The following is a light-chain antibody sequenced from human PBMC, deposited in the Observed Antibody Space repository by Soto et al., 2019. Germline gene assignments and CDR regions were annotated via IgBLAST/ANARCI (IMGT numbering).Light chain of an antibody. CDR1: SSDVGGYNY. V-gene: IGLV2-14*01. Sequence: QSVLTQPASVSGSPGQSITISCTGTSSDVGGYNYVSWYQQHPGKAPKLMLYEVSNRPSGVSYRFSGSKSANTASLTISGLQAEDEADYYCSSYTSSATLVFGGGTQLTVL. CDR3: SSYTSSATLV. CDR2: EVS. J-gene: IGLJ7*01.